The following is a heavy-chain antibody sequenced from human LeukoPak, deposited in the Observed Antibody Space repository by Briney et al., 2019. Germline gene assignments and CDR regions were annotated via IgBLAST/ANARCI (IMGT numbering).Heavy chain of an antibody. CDR2: IYSGGST. CDR3: ARDEWELLRAY. D-gene: IGHD1-26*01. V-gene: IGHV3-66*02. CDR1: GFTVRSNY. J-gene: IGHJ4*02. Sequence: GGSLRLSCAASGFTVRSNYMSWVRQAPGKGLEWVSIIYSGGSTYYADSVKGRFTISRDNSKNTLYLQMKSLRVEDTAVHYCARDEWELLRAYWGQGTLVTVSS.